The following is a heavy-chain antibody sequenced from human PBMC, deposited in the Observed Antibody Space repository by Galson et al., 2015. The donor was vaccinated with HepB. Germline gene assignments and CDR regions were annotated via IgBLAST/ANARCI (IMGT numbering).Heavy chain of an antibody. V-gene: IGHV5-10-1*01. D-gene: IGHD1-1*01. CDR1: GYSFTSYW. CDR2: IDPSDSYT. CDR3: ARRPSWNDVHYYGMDV. Sequence: QSGAEVKKPGESLRISCKGSGYSFTSYWISWVRQMPGKGLEWMGRIDPSDSYTNYSPSFQGHVTISADKSISTAYLQWSSLKASDTAMYYCARRPSWNDVHYYGMDVWGQGTTVTVSS. J-gene: IGHJ6*02.